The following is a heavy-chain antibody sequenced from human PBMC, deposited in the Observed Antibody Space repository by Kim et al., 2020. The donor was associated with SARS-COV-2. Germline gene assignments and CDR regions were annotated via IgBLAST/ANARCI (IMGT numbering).Heavy chain of an antibody. D-gene: IGHD5-18*01. Sequence: GGSLRLSCAASGFSFSNFATSWVRQAPGRGLEWVSTLGYSGDATYYADSVKGRFTISRDNSKNTLYLQMDSLRAEDTAVYYCAIHAYTYGYAFDSWGQGTLVTVSS. CDR2: LGYSGDAT. CDR1: GFSFSNFA. CDR3: AIHAYTYGYAFDS. J-gene: IGHJ4*02. V-gene: IGHV3-23*01.